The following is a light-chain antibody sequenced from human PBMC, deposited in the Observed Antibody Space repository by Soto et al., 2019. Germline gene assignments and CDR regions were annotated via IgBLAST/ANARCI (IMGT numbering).Light chain of an antibody. V-gene: IGKV3-20*01. CDR2: GAS. CDR3: QLYGDSPMYT. J-gene: IGKJ2*01. Sequence: EIVLTQSPDTLSLSPGERATVSCRASQSVSNNDLAWYRQRPGQAPRLVLYGASTRPTGIPDRFSGSGSGTEFTLTISRLEPEDFAVYYCQLYGDSPMYTFGLGTKLEIK. CDR1: QSVSNND.